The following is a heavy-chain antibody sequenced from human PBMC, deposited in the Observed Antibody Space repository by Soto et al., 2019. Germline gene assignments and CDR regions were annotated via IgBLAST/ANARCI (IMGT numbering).Heavy chain of an antibody. CDR1: GYSFINYG. D-gene: IGHD3-10*01. J-gene: IGHJ4*02. Sequence: ASVKVSCKGSGYSFINYGISWVRQAPGQGLEWMGWISVYNGNTNYARNLQGRVTMATDTSTSTAYMELRSLRSDDTAVYYCVRDLDGSGSYYTDYWGLGTLVTVSS. V-gene: IGHV1-18*01. CDR2: ISVYNGNT. CDR3: VRDLDGSGSYYTDY.